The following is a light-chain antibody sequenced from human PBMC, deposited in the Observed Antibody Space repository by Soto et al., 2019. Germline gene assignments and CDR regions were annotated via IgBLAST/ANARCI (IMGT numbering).Light chain of an antibody. CDR1: SSDVGGYNY. CDR2: EVS. CDR3: SSYAGSNNFVV. V-gene: IGLV2-8*01. J-gene: IGLJ2*01. Sequence: QAVVTQPPSASGSPGPSVTLSCTGTSSDVGGYNYVSWYQQHPGQAPKLRIYEVSKRPSGVPYRFSGSKSGNTASLTVSGLQAEDEADYYCSSYAGSNNFVVFGGGTKVTVL.